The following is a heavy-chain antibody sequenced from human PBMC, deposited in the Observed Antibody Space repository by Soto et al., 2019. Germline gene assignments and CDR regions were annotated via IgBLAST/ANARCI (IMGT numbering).Heavy chain of an antibody. CDR1: GFTFSSYW. D-gene: IGHD1-1*01. CDR3: ARPRYDGTGTPFDH. J-gene: IGHJ4*02. CDR2: INTDGGST. V-gene: IGHV3-74*01. Sequence: EVQLVESGGVLVQPGGSLRLSCAASGFTFSSYWLHWVRQAPGKGLVWVSGINTDGGSTDYADFVKGRFIISRDNAKNTLYLQMNSLRAEDTAVYYCARPRYDGTGTPFDHWGLGTLVTVSS.